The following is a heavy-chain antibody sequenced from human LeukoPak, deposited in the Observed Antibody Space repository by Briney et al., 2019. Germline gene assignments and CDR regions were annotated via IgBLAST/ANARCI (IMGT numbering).Heavy chain of an antibody. J-gene: IGHJ1*01. CDR1: GYTFTSYY. V-gene: IGHV1-2*02. CDR2: INPNSGGT. D-gene: IGHD6-19*01. CDR3: ATRAVAGEIMFQH. Sequence: ASVKVSCKASGYTFTSYYMHWVRQAPGQGLEWMGWINPNSGGTNYAQKFQGRVTMTRDTSISTAYMELSRLRSDDTAVYYCATRAVAGEIMFQHWGQGTLVTVSS.